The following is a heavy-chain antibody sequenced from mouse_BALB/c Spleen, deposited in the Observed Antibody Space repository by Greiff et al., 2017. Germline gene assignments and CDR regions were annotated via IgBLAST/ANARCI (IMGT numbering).Heavy chain of an antibody. CDR1: GFTFSSYA. J-gene: IGHJ2*01. D-gene: IGHD2-14*01. CDR3: ARCYRYDGHYFDY. Sequence: EVKLVESGGGLVKPGGSLKLSCAASGFTFSSYAMSWVRQTPEKRLEWVASISSGGSTYYPDSVKGRFTISRDNARNILYLQMSSLRSEDTAMYYCARCYRYDGHYFDYWGQGTTLTVSS. CDR2: ISSGGST. V-gene: IGHV5-6-5*01.